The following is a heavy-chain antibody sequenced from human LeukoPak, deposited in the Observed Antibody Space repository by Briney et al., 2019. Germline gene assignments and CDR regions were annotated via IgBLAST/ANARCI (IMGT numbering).Heavy chain of an antibody. D-gene: IGHD4-11*01. Sequence: GGSLRLSCAASGFIFSDYHMSWVRQAPGKGLECVSYISRTGSIQYSDSVRGRFTISRDNAKNSVYLQMNSLGADDTAVYYCATYSILNAREFRYWGQGTLVTVTS. CDR1: GFIFSDYH. J-gene: IGHJ1*01. CDR3: ATYSILNAREFRY. V-gene: IGHV3-69-1*01. CDR2: ISRTGSI.